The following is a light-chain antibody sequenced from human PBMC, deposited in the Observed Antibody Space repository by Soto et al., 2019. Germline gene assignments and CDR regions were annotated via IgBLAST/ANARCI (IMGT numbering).Light chain of an antibody. CDR3: QQYNNWPRT. CDR1: QSVSSN. J-gene: IGKJ1*01. CDR2: GAS. V-gene: IGKV3-15*01. Sequence: EIVMTQSPGTLSVSPGERATLSCRASQSVSSNFAWYQQKPGQAPRLLIYGASTRATGIPARFSGSRSGTEFTLTISSLQSEDFAVYYCQQYNNWPRTCGQGTKVEIK.